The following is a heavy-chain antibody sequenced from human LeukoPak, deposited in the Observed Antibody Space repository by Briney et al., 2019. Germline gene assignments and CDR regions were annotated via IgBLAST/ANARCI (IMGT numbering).Heavy chain of an antibody. CDR3: ARARSNYYGSGTPFDY. D-gene: IGHD3-10*01. CDR2: IYYGGST. Sequence: SETLSLTCTVSGGSISSGGYYWSWIRQHPGKGPEWIGYIYYGGSTYYNPSLKSRVTISVDTSKNQFSLKLSSVTAADTAVYYCARARSNYYGSGTPFDYWGQGTLVTVSS. V-gene: IGHV4-31*03. J-gene: IGHJ4*02. CDR1: GGSISSGGYY.